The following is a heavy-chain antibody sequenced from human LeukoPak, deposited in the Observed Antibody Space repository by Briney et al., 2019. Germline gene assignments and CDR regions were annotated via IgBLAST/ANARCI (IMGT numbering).Heavy chain of an antibody. Sequence: GASVKVSCKASGYTFTGYYMHCVRQAPGQGLEWMGWINPNSGGTNYAQKFQGRVTMTRDTSISTAYMELSRLRSDDTAVYYCARGKPPYSSGWYREDWFDPWGQGTLVTVSS. CDR2: INPNSGGT. CDR1: GYTFTGYY. D-gene: IGHD6-19*01. V-gene: IGHV1-2*02. CDR3: ARGKPPYSSGWYREDWFDP. J-gene: IGHJ5*02.